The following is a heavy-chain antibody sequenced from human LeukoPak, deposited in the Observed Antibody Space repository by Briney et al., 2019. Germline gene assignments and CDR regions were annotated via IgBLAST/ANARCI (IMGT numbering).Heavy chain of an antibody. CDR2: IYYSGST. CDR3: AKGGLHLYDAFDI. D-gene: IGHD5-18*01. CDR1: GGSISSYY. J-gene: IGHJ3*02. V-gene: IGHV4-59*08. Sequence: SETLSLTCTVSGGSISSYYWSWIRQPPGKGLEWIGYIYYSGSTNYNPSLKSRVTISVDTSKNQFSLKLSSVTAADTAVYYCAKGGLHLYDAFDIWGQGTMVTVSS.